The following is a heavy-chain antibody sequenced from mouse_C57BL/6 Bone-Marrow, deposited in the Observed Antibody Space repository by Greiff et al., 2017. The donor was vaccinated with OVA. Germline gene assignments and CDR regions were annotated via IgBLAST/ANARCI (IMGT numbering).Heavy chain of an antibody. D-gene: IGHD3-2*02. V-gene: IGHV5-17*01. CDR2: ISSGSSTI. CDR3: ARTQAHYFDY. Sequence: EVMLVESGGGLVKPGGSLKLSCAASGFTFSDYGMHWVRQAPEKGLEWVAYISSGSSTIYYADTVKGRFTISRDNAKNTLFLQMTSLRSEDTAMYYCARTQAHYFDYWGQGTTLTVSS. CDR1: GFTFSDYG. J-gene: IGHJ2*01.